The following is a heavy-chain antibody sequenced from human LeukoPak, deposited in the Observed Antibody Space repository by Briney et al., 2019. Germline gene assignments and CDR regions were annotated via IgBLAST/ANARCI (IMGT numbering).Heavy chain of an antibody. CDR2: ISAYNGNT. J-gene: IGHJ6*02. Sequence: GASVKVSCKASGYTFTSYGISWVRQAPGQGLEWMGWISAYNGNTNYAQKLQGRVTMTTDTSTSTAYMELRSLRSDDTAVYYCASWGPTTVRSYGMDVWGQGTTVTVSS. D-gene: IGHD4-17*01. CDR3: ASWGPTTVRSYGMDV. CDR1: GYTFTSYG. V-gene: IGHV1-18*01.